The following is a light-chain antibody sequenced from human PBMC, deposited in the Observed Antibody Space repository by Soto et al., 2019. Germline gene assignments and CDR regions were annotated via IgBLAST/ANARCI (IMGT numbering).Light chain of an antibody. CDR2: DAS. CDR1: QSVSSL. CDR3: HQRSNWPPS. V-gene: IGKV3-11*01. Sequence: EIVLTQSPATLSLSPGERATLSCRASQSVSSLLAWYQQKPGQAPRLLIYDASNRATGIPARFSGSGSGTDFNLTISTLEPEDFVIYYCHQRSNWPPSFGPGTIVDI. J-gene: IGKJ3*01.